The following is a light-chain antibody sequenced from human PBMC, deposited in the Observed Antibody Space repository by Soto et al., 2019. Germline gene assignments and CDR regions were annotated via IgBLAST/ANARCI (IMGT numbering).Light chain of an antibody. V-gene: IGLV2-14*03. J-gene: IGLJ1*01. CDR1: SSDVGAYDY. CDR3: SSHTTSNTRV. Sequence: QSVLTQPPFVSGSPGQWTPIHCTGTSSDVGAYDYGSWYQQHPDKAPKLIIEEVRNRPSGISGRFSGSKSVNTATLTISGLQAEDEADYYCSSHTTSNTRVFGTGTKVTVL. CDR2: EVR.